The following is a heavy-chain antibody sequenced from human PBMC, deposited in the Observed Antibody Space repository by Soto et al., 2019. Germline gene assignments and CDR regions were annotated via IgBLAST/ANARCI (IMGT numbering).Heavy chain of an antibody. CDR3: ARDRIAGSGSCDN. Sequence: HPGGSLRLSCVVSGFAFDHYWINFVGQDPGKGRVWVSRIKTDGSSPNYADSVEGRFTISSDNAKNTLYLQMYSLRAEDTAVYYCARDRIAGSGSCDNWGQGTLVTVSS. CDR1: GFAFDHYW. D-gene: IGHD3-10*01. J-gene: IGHJ4*02. CDR2: IKTDGSSP. V-gene: IGHV3-74*01.